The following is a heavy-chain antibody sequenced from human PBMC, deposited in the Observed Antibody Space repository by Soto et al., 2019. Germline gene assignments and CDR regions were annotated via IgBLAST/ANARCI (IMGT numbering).Heavy chain of an antibody. CDR2: ISWNSGSI. V-gene: IGHV3-9*01. D-gene: IGHD5-12*01. J-gene: IGHJ6*02. CDR3: AKGFALVATTNYYYGMDV. CDR1: GFTFDDYA. Sequence: GGSLRLSCAASGFTFDDYAMHWVRQAPGKGLEWVSGISWNSGSIGYADSVKGRFTISRDNAKNSLYLQMNSLRAEDTALYYCAKGFALVATTNYYYGMDVWGQGTTVTVSS.